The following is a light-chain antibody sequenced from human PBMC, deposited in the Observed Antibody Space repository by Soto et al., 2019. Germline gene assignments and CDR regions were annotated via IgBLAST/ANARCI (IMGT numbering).Light chain of an antibody. J-gene: IGLJ3*02. Sequence: QSALTQPPSVSGSPGQSVTISCTGTNSDVGGYDFVSWYQQHPGKAPSLLISEVTKRPSGVPDRFSGSKSGNTASLTVSGLQAEDEAEYYCASYAGSNMAMFGGGTKLNVL. CDR3: ASYAGSNMAM. CDR1: NSDVGGYDF. V-gene: IGLV2-8*01. CDR2: EVT.